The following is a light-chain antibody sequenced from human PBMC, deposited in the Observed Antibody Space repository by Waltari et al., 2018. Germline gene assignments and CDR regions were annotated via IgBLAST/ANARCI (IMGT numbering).Light chain of an antibody. CDR2: AAS. CDR1: QSISTY. Sequence: DIQMTQSPSSLSASVGDSVTITCRASQSISTYLNWYQQKPVKAPKLLIYAASSLQSGVPSRLSGSGSGTDFTLTISSLHPEDFATYYCQQSYSTPLSFGGGTKVEIK. V-gene: IGKV1-39*01. J-gene: IGKJ4*01. CDR3: QQSYSTPLS.